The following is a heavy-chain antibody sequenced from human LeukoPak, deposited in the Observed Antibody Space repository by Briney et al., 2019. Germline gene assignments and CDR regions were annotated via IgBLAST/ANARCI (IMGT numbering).Heavy chain of an antibody. J-gene: IGHJ6*04. V-gene: IGHV1-69*13. CDR2: IIPIFGTA. D-gene: IGHD6-19*01. CDR3: TGAVAGNYYYYGMDV. CDR1: GGTFSCYA. Sequence: AASVKVSCKASGGTFSCYAISWVRQAPGQGLEWMGGIIPIFGTANYAQKFQGRVTITADESTSTAYMELSSLRSEGTAVYYCTGAVAGNYYYYGMDVWGKATTVTVSS.